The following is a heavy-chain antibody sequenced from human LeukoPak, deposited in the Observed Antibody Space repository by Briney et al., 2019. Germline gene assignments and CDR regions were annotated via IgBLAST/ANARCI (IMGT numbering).Heavy chain of an antibody. D-gene: IGHD2-2*01. CDR1: GFTFSSYW. Sequence: GGSLRLSCAASGFTFSSYWMQWVRQAPGKGLVWVSRINSDGSGTSYADSEKGRFTISRDNAKNTLFLEMNSLRAEDTAVYYCARDPRGIVPAALDYWGQGTLVTVSS. V-gene: IGHV3-74*01. CDR2: INSDGSGT. J-gene: IGHJ4*02. CDR3: ARDPRGIVPAALDY.